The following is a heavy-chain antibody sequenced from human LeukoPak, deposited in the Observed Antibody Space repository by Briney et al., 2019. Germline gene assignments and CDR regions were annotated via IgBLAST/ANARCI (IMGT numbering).Heavy chain of an antibody. V-gene: IGHV3-74*01. D-gene: IGHD2-2*02. CDR2: ISTDGNTP. J-gene: IGHJ4*02. CDR3: VREYTNSGGRYFDY. Sequence: GGSLRLSCAASGFTFNNYWMHWVRQAPGKGLVWVSRISTDGNTPNYADPVKGLFTISRDTAKNTLYLQMNSLRAEDTAVYYCVREYTNSGGRYFDYWGQGTLVTVSS. CDR1: GFTFNNYW.